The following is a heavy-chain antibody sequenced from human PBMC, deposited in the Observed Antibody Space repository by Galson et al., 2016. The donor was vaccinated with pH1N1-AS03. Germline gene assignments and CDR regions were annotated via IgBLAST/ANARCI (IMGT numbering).Heavy chain of an antibody. CDR2: ISAYNKNR. CDR1: GYTFTSYD. Sequence: SVKVSCKASGYTFTSYDMSWVRQAPGQGLEWMGWISAYNKNRNYAQKFQGRVTMTTDTSTSTGYMELRGLRSGDTAMYYCATGDLGSYCFDPWGQGTLVTVSS. V-gene: IGHV1-18*04. CDR3: ATGDLGSYCFDP. D-gene: IGHD3-10*01. J-gene: IGHJ5*02.